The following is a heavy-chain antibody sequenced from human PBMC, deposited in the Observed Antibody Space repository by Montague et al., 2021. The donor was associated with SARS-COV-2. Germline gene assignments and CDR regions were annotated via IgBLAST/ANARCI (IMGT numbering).Heavy chain of an antibody. CDR2: FSYSDST. CDR3: ARHMAHVMVSVTGANWFDP. V-gene: IGHV4-39*01. J-gene: IGHJ5*02. D-gene: IGHD3-10*01. CDR1: GASISTSTDH. Sequence: SETLSLTCSVSGASISTSTDHWAWIRQSPGKGLEWVGSFSYSDSTHYNPSLRSRVTISVDSSKNQFSLKLNSVTAADTAIYYCARHMAHVMVSVTGANWFDPWGQGTLVTVSS.